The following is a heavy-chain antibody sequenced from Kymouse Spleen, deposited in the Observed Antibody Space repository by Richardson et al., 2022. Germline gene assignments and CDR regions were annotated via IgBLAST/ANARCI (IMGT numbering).Heavy chain of an antibody. CDR1: GGSFSGYY. J-gene: IGHJ3*02. V-gene: IGHV4-34*01. D-gene: IGHD2-2*02. CDR2: INHSGST. Sequence: QVQLQQWGAGLLKPSETLSLTCAVYGGSFSGYYWSWIRQPPGKGLEWIGEINHSGSTNYNPSLKSRVTISVDTSKNQFSLKLSSVTAADTAVYYCARGGYCSSTSCYARAFDIWGQGTMVTVSS. CDR3: ARGGYCSSTSCYARAFDI.